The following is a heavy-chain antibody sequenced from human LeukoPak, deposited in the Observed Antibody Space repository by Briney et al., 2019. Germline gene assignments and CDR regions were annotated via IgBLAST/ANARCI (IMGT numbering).Heavy chain of an antibody. CDR2: IYYSGST. Sequence: PSETLSLTCTVSGGSSSSYYWSWIRQPPGKGLEWIGYIYYSGSTNYNPSLKSRVTISVDTSKNQFSLKLSSVTAADTAVYYCARMFYAMSYFEYWGQGTLVTVSS. J-gene: IGHJ4*02. CDR3: ARMFYAMSYFEY. CDR1: GGSSSSYY. D-gene: IGHD2-8*01. V-gene: IGHV4-59*08.